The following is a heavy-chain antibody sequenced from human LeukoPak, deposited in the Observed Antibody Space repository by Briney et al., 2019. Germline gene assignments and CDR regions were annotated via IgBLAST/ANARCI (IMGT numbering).Heavy chain of an antibody. D-gene: IGHD5-12*01. J-gene: IGHJ3*02. CDR3: ARSCRILDIVATIRARLGGNGFDI. Sequence: KPSETLSFTCTVSGGSISSSSYYWGWIRQPPGKGLEWIGSIYHSGSTYYNPSLKSRVTIAVETSKNQFSLKLSSVTAADKAVYYCARSCRILDIVATIRARLGGNGFDIWGQGTMVTVSS. CDR1: GGSISSSSYY. V-gene: IGHV4-39*07. CDR2: IYHSGST.